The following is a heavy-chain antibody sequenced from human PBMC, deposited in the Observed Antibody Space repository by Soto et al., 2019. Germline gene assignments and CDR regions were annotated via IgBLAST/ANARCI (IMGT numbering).Heavy chain of an antibody. CDR3: ARHGGGCSSTSCEDYYYYGMDV. J-gene: IGHJ6*02. CDR2: IDPSDSYT. Sequence: PGESLKISCKGSGYSFTSYWISWVRQMPGKGLEWMGRIDPSDSYTNYSPSFQGHVTISADKSISTAYLQWSSLKASDTAMYYCARHGGGCSSTSCEDYYYYGMDVWGQGTTVTVSS. D-gene: IGHD2-2*01. CDR1: GYSFTSYW. V-gene: IGHV5-10-1*01.